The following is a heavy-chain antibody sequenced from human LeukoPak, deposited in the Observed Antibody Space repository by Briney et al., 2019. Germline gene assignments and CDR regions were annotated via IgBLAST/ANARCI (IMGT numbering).Heavy chain of an antibody. D-gene: IGHD2-2*02. Sequence: ASVKVSCKASGYTFTGYYMHWVRQAPGQGLEWMGWINPNSGGTNYAQKFQGRVTMTRDTSISTAYMELSRLGSDDTAVYYCARGPDFGQLGTIDIVVVPAAISFICDYWGQGTLVTVSS. CDR1: GYTFTGYY. J-gene: IGHJ4*02. V-gene: IGHV1-2*02. CDR3: ARGPDFGQLGTIDIVVVPAAISFICDY. CDR2: INPNSGGT.